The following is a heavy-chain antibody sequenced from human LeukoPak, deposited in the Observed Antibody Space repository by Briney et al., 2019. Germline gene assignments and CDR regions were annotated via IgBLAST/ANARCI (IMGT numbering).Heavy chain of an antibody. CDR3: ARDDKLGYCSGDSCVWFAP. V-gene: IGHV1-2*02. Sequence: ASVKVSCKASGYIFTGFYIHWVRQAPGQGPEWMGWINAKTGATKNAQNFQGRVTLTRDTSINTAYMELSSLRSDDTAVYYCARDDKLGYCSGDSCVWFAPWGQGTLVTVSS. D-gene: IGHD2-15*01. CDR2: INAKTGAT. J-gene: IGHJ5*02. CDR1: GYIFTGFY.